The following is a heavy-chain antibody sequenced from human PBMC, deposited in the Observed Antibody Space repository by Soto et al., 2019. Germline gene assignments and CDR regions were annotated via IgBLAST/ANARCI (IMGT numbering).Heavy chain of an antibody. J-gene: IGHJ4*02. CDR1: VASVDSSAYY. CDR2: IFYSGTA. Sequence: SETLSLSCTVSVASVDSSAYYWAWIRQPPGKGLEWIGSIFYSGTAYYNPSLAGRVTMSVDTSKNQFSLNLNSVTAADTAVYFGANRVGDSVPLRAFWRPGTLVPGSP. CDR3: ANRVGDSVPLRAF. D-gene: IGHD2-21*01. V-gene: IGHV4-39*01.